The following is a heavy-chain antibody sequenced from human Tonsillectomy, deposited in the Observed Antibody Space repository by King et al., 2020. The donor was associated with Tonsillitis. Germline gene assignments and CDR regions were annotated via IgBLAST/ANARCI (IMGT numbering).Heavy chain of an antibody. D-gene: IGHD1-26*01. CDR3: AKDPISGSLGGYYGMDV. Sequence: VQLVESGGGLVQPGRSLRLSCAGSGFTFGEYAMHWVRQAPGKGLEWVSGISWSSDSIAYADSVKGRFTISRDIAKNSLYLQMNSLRAEDTALYYCAKDPISGSLGGYYGMDVWGQGTTVIVSS. CDR2: ISWSSDSI. J-gene: IGHJ6*02. V-gene: IGHV3-9*01. CDR1: GFTFGEYA.